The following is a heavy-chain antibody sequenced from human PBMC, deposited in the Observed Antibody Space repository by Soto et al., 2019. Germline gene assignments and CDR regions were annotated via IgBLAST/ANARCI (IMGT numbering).Heavy chain of an antibody. D-gene: IGHD3-10*01. CDR2: MNPNSGNT. CDR3: ARAVNADAFDI. V-gene: IGHV1-8*01. J-gene: IGHJ3*02. CDR1: GYAFTRYD. Sequence: GASVKVSCKASGYAFTRYDINWVRQAPGQGLEWMGWMNPNSGNTGYAQKFQGRVTMTRDSSISTAYMEVSSLRFEDTAVYYCARAVNADAFDIWGQGTMVTVSS.